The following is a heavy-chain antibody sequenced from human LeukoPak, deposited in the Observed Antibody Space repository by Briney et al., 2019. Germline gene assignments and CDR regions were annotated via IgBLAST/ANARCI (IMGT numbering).Heavy chain of an antibody. J-gene: IGHJ4*02. V-gene: IGHV1-69*04. CDR3: ARDGEMATIYFDY. CDR1: GGTFSSYA. Sequence: SVTVSFKASGGTFSSYAISWVRQAPGQGLEWMGTIIPIVGIANYAQKFQGRVTITADKFTSTAYMELSSPRSEDTAVYYCARDGEMATIYFDYWGQGTLVTVSS. CDR2: IIPIVGIA. D-gene: IGHD5-24*01.